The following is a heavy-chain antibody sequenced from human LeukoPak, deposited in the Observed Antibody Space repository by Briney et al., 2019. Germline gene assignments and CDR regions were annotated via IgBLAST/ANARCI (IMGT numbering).Heavy chain of an antibody. CDR1: GFPSSPYT. CDR2: ITSSSSYI. D-gene: IGHD2-8*01. V-gene: IGHV3-21*01. Sequence: GGSLSLPCEASGFPSSPYTINGVRQAPGKGLEWVSSITSSSSYIYYADSLKGRFTISRDNAKNSLYLQMNSLRAEDTAVYYCARAVNGPDYWGQGTLVTVSS. J-gene: IGHJ4*02. CDR3: ARAVNGPDY.